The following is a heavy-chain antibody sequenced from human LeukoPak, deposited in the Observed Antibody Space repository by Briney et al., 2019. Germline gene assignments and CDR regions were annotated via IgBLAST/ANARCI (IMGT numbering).Heavy chain of an antibody. CDR2: IWYDGSNK. D-gene: IGHD2-2*01. J-gene: IGHJ6*02. CDR3: ARGLGYCSSTSCRIQTLYYYYYGMDV. Sequence: GGSLRLSCAASGFTFSSYGMHWVRQAPGKGLEWVAVIWYDGSNKYYADSVKGRFTISRDNSKNTLYLQMNSLRAEDTAVYYCARGLGYCSSTSCRIQTLYYYYYGMDVWGQGTTVTVSS. V-gene: IGHV3-33*01. CDR1: GFTFSSYG.